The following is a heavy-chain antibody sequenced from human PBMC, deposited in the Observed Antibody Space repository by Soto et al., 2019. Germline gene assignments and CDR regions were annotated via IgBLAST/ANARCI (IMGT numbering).Heavy chain of an antibody. V-gene: IGHV4-59*08. Sequence: SDTLSLTCTVSGGSISSYYWSWIRQPPGKGLEWIGYIYYSGSTNYNPSLKSRVTISVDTSKNQFSLKLSSVTAADTAVYYCARLDAYYDFWSGYYAQYYFDYWGQGTLVTASS. CDR1: GGSISSYY. J-gene: IGHJ4*02. CDR3: ARLDAYYDFWSGYYAQYYFDY. CDR2: IYYSGST. D-gene: IGHD3-3*01.